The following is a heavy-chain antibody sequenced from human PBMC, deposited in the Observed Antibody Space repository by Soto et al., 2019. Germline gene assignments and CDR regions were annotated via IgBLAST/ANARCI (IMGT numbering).Heavy chain of an antibody. CDR2: VYYTGST. V-gene: IGHV4-61*01. CDR1: GASVSSGSYY. CDR3: AKVLLLGYCSSSSCRDY. Sequence: SETLSLTCTVSGASVSSGSYYWSWIRQPPGKGLEWIGYVYYTGSTNYNPSLKSRVTISVDTSKNQFPLNLSSVTAADTAVYYCAKVLLLGYCSSSSCRDYWGQGTLVTVSS. D-gene: IGHD2-2*01. J-gene: IGHJ4*02.